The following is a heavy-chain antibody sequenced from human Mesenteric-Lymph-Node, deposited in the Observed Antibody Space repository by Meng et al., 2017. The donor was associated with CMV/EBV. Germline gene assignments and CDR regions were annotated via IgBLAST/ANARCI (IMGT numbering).Heavy chain of an antibody. CDR2: ISYDGSNK. CDR3: ARCYDFWSGYYTHYYYYGMDV. CDR1: GFTFSNFA. V-gene: IGHV3-30-3*01. J-gene: IGHJ6*02. Sequence: GGSLRLSCAASGFTFSNFAMHWVRQAPGKGLEWVAVISYDGSNKYYADSVKGRFTISRDNSKNTLYLQMNSLRAEDTAVYYCARCYDFWSGYYTHYYYYGMDVWGQGTTVTVSS. D-gene: IGHD3-3*01.